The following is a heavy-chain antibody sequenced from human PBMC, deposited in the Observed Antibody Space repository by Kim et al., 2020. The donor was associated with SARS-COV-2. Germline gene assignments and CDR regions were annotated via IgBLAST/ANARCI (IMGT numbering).Heavy chain of an antibody. Sequence: NKYYADHVKGRFTIYRDNSKNPLYLQMNSLGAEDTAVYYCARDGGGYFDLWGRGTLVTVSS. D-gene: IGHD3-10*01. CDR2: NK. J-gene: IGHJ2*01. CDR3: ARDGGGYFDL. V-gene: IGHV3-30*01.